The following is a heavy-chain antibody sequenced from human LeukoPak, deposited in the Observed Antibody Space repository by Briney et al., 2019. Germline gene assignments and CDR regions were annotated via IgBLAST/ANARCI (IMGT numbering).Heavy chain of an antibody. Sequence: SETLSLTCTVSGVSITNSYWSWVRRPPGKGLEWLGYILYTGSTNYNPSLKGRVTMSVDTSRNHHSLSLSSVTAADTAVYYCARLNRLQPVQGGVYYHSMDVWGPRTTVTVSS. CDR1: GVSITNSY. CDR3: ARLNRLQPVQGGVYYHSMDV. J-gene: IGHJ6*02. D-gene: IGHD6-13*01. V-gene: IGHV4-59*08. CDR2: ILYTGST.